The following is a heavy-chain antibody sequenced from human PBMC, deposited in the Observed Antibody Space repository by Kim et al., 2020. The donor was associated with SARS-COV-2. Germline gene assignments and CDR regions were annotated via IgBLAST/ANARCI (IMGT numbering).Heavy chain of an antibody. D-gene: IGHD6-13*01. CDR1: GYSFNIYW. CDR3: ARRSGYSSSWYFDY. J-gene: IGHJ4*02. CDR2: IYPGDSDT. Sequence: GESLKISCKGSGYSFNIYWIGWVRQMPGKGLEWMGIIYPGDSDTRYSPSFQGQVTISVDKSISTAYLQWSGLKASDTAMYYCARRSGYSSSWYFDYWGQRTLVTVSS. V-gene: IGHV5-51*01.